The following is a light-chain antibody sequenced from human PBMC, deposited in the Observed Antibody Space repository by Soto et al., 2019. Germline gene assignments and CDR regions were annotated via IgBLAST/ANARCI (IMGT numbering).Light chain of an antibody. V-gene: IGLV1-40*01. CDR1: SSNIGAGYD. Sequence: QSVLTQPPSVSGAPGKRVTISCTRSSSNIGAGYDVHWYQQLPGTAPKLLIYGNSNRPSGVPDRFSGSKSGTSASLAITGLQAEDEADYYCQSYDSGLRGYVFGTGTKVTVL. CDR2: GNS. J-gene: IGLJ1*01. CDR3: QSYDSGLRGYV.